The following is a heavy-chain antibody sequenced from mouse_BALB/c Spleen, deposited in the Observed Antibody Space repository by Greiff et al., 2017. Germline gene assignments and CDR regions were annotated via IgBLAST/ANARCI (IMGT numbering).Heavy chain of an antibody. D-gene: IGHD2-3*01. J-gene: IGHJ2*01. Sequence: LQQPGSELVRPGASVKLSCKASGYTFTSYWMHWVKQRHGQGLEWIGNIYPGSGSTNYDEKFKSKGTLTVDTSSSTAYMHLSSLTSEDSAVYYCTRYDGYSRYFDYWGQGSTLTVSS. CDR3: TRYDGYSRYFDY. V-gene: IGHV1S22*01. CDR1: GYTFTSYW. CDR2: IYPGSGST.